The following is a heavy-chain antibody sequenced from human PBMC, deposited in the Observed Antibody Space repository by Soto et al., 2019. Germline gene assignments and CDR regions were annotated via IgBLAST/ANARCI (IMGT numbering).Heavy chain of an antibody. V-gene: IGHV1-46*01. CDR1: GYTFTSYY. Sequence: ASVKVSCKASGYTFTSYYMHWVRQAPGQGLEWMGIINPSGGSTSYAQKFQGRVTMTRDTSTITVYMELRSLRSADTAVYYCAREERQERYYDFWRGKGWFDPWGQGTLVTVSS. J-gene: IGHJ5*02. D-gene: IGHD3-3*01. CDR2: INPSGGST. CDR3: AREERQERYYDFWRGKGWFDP.